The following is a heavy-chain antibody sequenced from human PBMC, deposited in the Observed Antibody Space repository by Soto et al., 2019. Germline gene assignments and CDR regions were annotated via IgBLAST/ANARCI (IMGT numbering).Heavy chain of an antibody. V-gene: IGHV4-30-4*01. Sequence: SETLSLTCTVSGGSIRNGDYYWGWIRQPPGKGLEWIGYAYYSGTTYSHPSLKGRVSISVDTSENQFSLRLTSVTAADTAVYYCVTVNLVGAAYYFDYWGPGTLVTVSS. CDR2: AYYSGTT. CDR1: GGSIRNGDYY. D-gene: IGHD1-26*01. J-gene: IGHJ4*02. CDR3: VTVNLVGAAYYFDY.